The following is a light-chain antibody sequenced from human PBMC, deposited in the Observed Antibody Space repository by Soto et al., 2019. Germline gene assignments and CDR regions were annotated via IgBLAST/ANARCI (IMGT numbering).Light chain of an antibody. CDR2: EGS. CDR1: SSYVGTYNL. CDR3: CSYAGSSTYV. V-gene: IGLV2-23*01. J-gene: IGLJ1*01. Sequence: QSVLTQPASVSGSPGQSITISCTGTSSYVGTYNLFSWYQHHPGKAPKLMIYEGSKRPSGVSNRFSGSKSGNTASLTISGLQAEDEADYYCCSYAGSSTYVFGTGTKLTVL.